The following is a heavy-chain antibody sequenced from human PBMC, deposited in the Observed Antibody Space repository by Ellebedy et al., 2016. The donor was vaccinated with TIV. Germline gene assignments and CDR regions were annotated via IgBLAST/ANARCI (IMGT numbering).Heavy chain of an antibody. CDR1: GYTFTNYY. Sequence: ASVKVSXXASGYTFTNYYMHWVRQAPGQGLEWMGMINPSGGRTTYAQKFQGRVTTTRDTSASTVYLELSSLRSEDTAVYYCAREGRFGSGYLDYWGQGTLVTVSS. D-gene: IGHD3-3*01. J-gene: IGHJ4*02. V-gene: IGHV1-46*01. CDR2: INPSGGRT. CDR3: AREGRFGSGYLDY.